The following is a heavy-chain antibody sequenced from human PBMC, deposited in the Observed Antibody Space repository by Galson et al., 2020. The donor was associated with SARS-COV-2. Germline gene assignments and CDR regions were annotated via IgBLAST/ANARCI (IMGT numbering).Heavy chain of an antibody. CDR2: ISAYNGYT. Sequence: ASVKVSCKASGYTFANYAITWVRQAPGQGLEWMGWISAYNGYTNYAQEFRGRVTMTTDTSTRTVYMELRSLRSDDTAVYYCASNTFGSSPWYIPVYAMDVWGQGTTVTVSS. CDR1: GYTFANYA. CDR3: ASNTFGSSPWYIPVYAMDV. V-gene: IGHV1-18*01. J-gene: IGHJ6*02. D-gene: IGHD6-13*01.